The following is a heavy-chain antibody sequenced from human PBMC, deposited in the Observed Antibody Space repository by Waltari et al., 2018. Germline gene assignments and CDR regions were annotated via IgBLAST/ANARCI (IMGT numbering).Heavy chain of an antibody. CDR3: ARSGEMKGTVDY. J-gene: IGHJ4*02. CDR2: IIPFLGIS. V-gene: IGHV1-69*02. CDR1: GGTFSTNT. Sequence: HVQLEQSGAAVKQPGSSVKVSCKASGGTFSTNTGTWVRQAPGQGLVWMGSIIPFLGISKYAQSLQARLTITVDQSTNTGYMELNNLRPEDTGVYYCARSGEMKGTVDYWGQGTLVTVSS. D-gene: IGHD1-1*01.